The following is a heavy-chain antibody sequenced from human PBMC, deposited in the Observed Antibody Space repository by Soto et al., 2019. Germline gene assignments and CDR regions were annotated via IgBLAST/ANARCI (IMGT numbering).Heavy chain of an antibody. CDR1: GGTFSSYA. Sequence: SVKVSFKASGGTFSSYAISWVRQAPGQGLEWMGGIIPIFGTANYAQKFQGRVTITADESTSTAYMELSSLRSEDTAVYYCAGPVYYYDSSGYSTEYYFDYWGQGTLVTVSS. V-gene: IGHV1-69*13. J-gene: IGHJ4*02. CDR3: AGPVYYYDSSGYSTEYYFDY. CDR2: IIPIFGTA. D-gene: IGHD3-22*01.